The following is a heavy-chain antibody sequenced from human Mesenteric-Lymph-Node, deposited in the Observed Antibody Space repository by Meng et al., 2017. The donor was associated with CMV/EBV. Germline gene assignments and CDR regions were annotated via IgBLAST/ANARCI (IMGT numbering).Heavy chain of an antibody. CDR2: IYADGST. CDR3: ARDVRIALRGSGYYRGGMDV. D-gene: IGHD3-3*01. V-gene: IGHV3-53*01. Sequence: GESLKISCAVSGVTVSANYITWVRQAPGKGLDWVSVIYADGSTYYADSVRGRFTIFRDNSKSTVYFEMNSLRVDDTAVYYCARDVRIALRGSGYYRGGMDVWGPGTTVTVSS. CDR1: GVTVSANY. J-gene: IGHJ6*02.